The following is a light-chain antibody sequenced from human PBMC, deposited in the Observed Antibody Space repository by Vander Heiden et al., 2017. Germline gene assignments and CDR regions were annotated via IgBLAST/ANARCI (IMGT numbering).Light chain of an antibody. CDR2: AAS. V-gene: IGKV3-11*01. CDR3: QQRSNWPIT. CDR1: QSVSSY. Sequence: EIVLTKSPATLFLSPGERATLSCRASQSVSSYLAWYQQKPGQAPRLLIYAASNRATGIPARFSGSGSGTDFTLTISSLEPEDFAVYYCQQRSNWPITFGQGTRLEIK. J-gene: IGKJ5*01.